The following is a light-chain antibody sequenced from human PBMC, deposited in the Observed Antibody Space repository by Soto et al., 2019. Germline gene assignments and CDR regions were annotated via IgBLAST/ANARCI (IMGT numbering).Light chain of an antibody. Sequence: PGTLPLFPGERATLSCRASQSVGGSYFAWYQQKPGQAPSLCTYGASSRATGIAGRFSGSGPGTDFTHTIRVPAPGDVAARSGQKRYSRTPVTCGQGT. CDR3: QKRYSRTPVT. J-gene: IGKJ5*01. CDR1: QSVGGSY. V-gene: IGKV3D-20*02. CDR2: GAS.